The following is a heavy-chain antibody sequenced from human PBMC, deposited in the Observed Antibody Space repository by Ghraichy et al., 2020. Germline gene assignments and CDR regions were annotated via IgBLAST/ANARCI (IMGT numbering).Heavy chain of an antibody. J-gene: IGHJ4*02. CDR2: IYTSGST. V-gene: IGHV4-4*07. CDR3: ARDQGATRFDY. Sequence: ESLNISCTVSGGSISSYYWSWIRQPAGKGLEWIGRIYTSGSTNYNPSLKSRVTMSVDTSKNQFSLKLSSVTAADTAVYYCARDQGATRFDYWGQGTLVTVSS. CDR1: GGSISSYY. D-gene: IGHD1-26*01.